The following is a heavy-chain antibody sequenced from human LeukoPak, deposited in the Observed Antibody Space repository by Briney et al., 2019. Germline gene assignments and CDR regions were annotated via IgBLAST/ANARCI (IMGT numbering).Heavy chain of an antibody. D-gene: IGHD3-16*01. Sequence: SETLSLTCTVSGGSISSGGYYWSWIRQHPGKGLEWIGYIYYSGSTYYNPSLKSRVTTSVDTSKNQFSLKLSSVTAADTAVYYCARAVRFDYYYGMDVWGKGTTVTVSS. CDR1: GGSISSGGYY. J-gene: IGHJ6*04. CDR3: ARAVRFDYYYGMDV. CDR2: IYYSGST. V-gene: IGHV4-31*03.